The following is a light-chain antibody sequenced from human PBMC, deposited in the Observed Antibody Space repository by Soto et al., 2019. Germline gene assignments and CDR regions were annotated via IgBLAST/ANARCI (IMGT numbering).Light chain of an antibody. Sequence: EIVLTQSPGTLSLSPGQRATLSCRASQSVSSSYLAWYQQKPGQSHRLLIYGASSRATGIPDRFSGSGSGTVFSLTISRLESEGFSVYYCQQYGSSALTVGGGPKVEIK. CDR1: QSVSSSY. J-gene: IGKJ4*02. V-gene: IGKV3-20*01. CDR2: GAS. CDR3: QQYGSSALT.